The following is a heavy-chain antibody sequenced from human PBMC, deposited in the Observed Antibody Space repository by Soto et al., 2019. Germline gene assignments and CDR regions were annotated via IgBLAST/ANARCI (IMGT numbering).Heavy chain of an antibody. Sequence: GGSLRLSCAASGFTFSNAWMNWVRQAPGKGLEWVGRIKSKTDGGTTDYAAPVKGRLTISRDYSKNTLYLQMNSLKTEDTAVYYCTTDSYSSGWDYYYGMDVWGQGTTVTVSS. CDR1: GFTFSNAW. V-gene: IGHV3-15*07. D-gene: IGHD6-19*01. CDR3: TTDSYSSGWDYYYGMDV. J-gene: IGHJ6*02. CDR2: IKSKTDGGTT.